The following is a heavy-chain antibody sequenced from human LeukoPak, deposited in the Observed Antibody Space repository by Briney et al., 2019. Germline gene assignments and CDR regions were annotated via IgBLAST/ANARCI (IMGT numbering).Heavy chain of an antibody. Sequence: GALLLSCAASGFTFSNAWMSWVRRAPGKGLEWVGRIISKTDGGTTDYAAPVKGRFTISRDDSKNTLYLQMNSLKTEDTAVYYCTTEYYDFWSGYCTGISAFDIWGQGTMVTVSS. V-gene: IGHV3-15*01. D-gene: IGHD3-3*01. CDR1: GFTFSNAW. CDR2: IISKTDGGTT. CDR3: TTEYYDFWSGYCTGISAFDI. J-gene: IGHJ3*02.